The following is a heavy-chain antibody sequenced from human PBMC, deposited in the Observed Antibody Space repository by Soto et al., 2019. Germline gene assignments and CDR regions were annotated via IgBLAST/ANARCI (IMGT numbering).Heavy chain of an antibody. V-gene: IGHV3-21*01. D-gene: IGHD3-10*01. CDR1: GFTFSSYS. J-gene: IGHJ4*02. Sequence: EVQLVESGGGLVKPGGSLRLSCAASGFTFSSYSMNWVRQAPGKGLEWVSSISSSSSYIYYADSVKGRFTISRDNAKNSLYLQMNSLRAEDTAVYYCARRPPTVVRGVMIPNFDYWGQGTLVTVSS. CDR2: ISSSSSYI. CDR3: ARRPPTVVRGVMIPNFDY.